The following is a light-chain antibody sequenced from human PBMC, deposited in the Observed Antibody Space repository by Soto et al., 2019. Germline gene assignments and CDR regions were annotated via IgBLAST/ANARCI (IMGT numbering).Light chain of an antibody. CDR2: EVN. CDR3: SSYTSSSTLYV. V-gene: IGLV2-14*01. J-gene: IGLJ1*01. Sequence: LTQPASVSGSPRQSITISCTGASSDVGGYTYVSWYQQHPGKAPKLMIYEVNNRPSGVSNRFSGSKSGNTASLTISGLQAEDEADYYGSSYTSSSTLYVFGTGTKVTVL. CDR1: SSDVGGYTY.